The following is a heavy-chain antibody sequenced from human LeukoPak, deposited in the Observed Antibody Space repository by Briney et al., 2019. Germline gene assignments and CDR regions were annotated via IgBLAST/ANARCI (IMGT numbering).Heavy chain of an antibody. CDR2: FDPEDGET. CDR3: AXXXXXXXDXXY. CDR1: LTXXS. V-gene: IGHV1-24*01. Sequence: LTXXSMHWVRQAPGKGXEWMGGFDPEDGETIYAQKFQGRVTMTEDTSTDTAYMELSSLRSEDTAVYYCAXXXXXXXDXXYWGQGTLVTVSS. J-gene: IGHJ4*02.